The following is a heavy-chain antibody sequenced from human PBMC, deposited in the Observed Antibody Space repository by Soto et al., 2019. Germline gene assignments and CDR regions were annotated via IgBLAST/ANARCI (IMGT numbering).Heavy chain of an antibody. Sequence: EVQVLESGGGLVQPGGSLRLSCAATGFTFSDFAMSWVRQAPGKGLEWVSRIYGGGNGPHYADSVKGRVTISRDNSKNTLYLHMNSLRAEDTAVYYCAKMEGMDPWAYSFDYWGQATLVTVSS. J-gene: IGHJ4*02. CDR1: GFTFSDFA. CDR2: IYGGGNGP. CDR3: AKMEGMDPWAYSFDY. V-gene: IGHV3-23*01. D-gene: IGHD2-2*03.